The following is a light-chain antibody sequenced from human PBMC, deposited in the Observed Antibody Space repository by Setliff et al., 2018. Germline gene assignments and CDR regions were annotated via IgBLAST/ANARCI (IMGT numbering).Light chain of an antibody. CDR2: DVT. V-gene: IGLV2-14*03. CDR3: SSYSTRTSLDV. CDR1: SSDVGGYNY. Sequence: ALAQPASVSGSPGQSITISCTGTSSDVGGYNYVSWYQQHPGKAPKLMIYDVTNRPSGISNRFSGSKSDNTASLTISGLQAEDEADYYCSSYSTRTSLDVFGTGTKV. J-gene: IGLJ1*01.